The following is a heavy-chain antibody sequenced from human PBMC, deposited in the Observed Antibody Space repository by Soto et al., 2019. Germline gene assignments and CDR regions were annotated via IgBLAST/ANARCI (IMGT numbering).Heavy chain of an antibody. D-gene: IGHD3-22*01. Sequence: QVQLVQSGAEVKKPGASVKVSCKASGYIFTNYGISWVRQAPGQGLEWMGWISAYNGNIKYAQKLQGRVTMTTDTSTSTAYMELRSLKSDDTAVYYCARGPYYYDSSCYRPTDAFDIWGQGTMVTVSS. CDR3: ARGPYYYDSSCYRPTDAFDI. V-gene: IGHV1-18*01. CDR1: GYIFTNYG. J-gene: IGHJ3*02. CDR2: ISAYNGNI.